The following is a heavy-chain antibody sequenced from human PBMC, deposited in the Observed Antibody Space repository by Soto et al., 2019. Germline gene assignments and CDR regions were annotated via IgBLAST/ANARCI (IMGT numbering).Heavy chain of an antibody. CDR1: GGSFSGYY. CDR2: INHSAST. J-gene: IGHJ5*02. V-gene: IGHV4-34*01. Sequence: AETLSLTCGVYGGSFSGYYWIGMRDPPGKGMEWIGKINHSASTNYNPSLKSRVTISVNTSNNQFSLKLSSVTAADTAVYYCARGGPGTQPGYWFDPWGQGTLVTVSS. CDR3: ARGGPGTQPGYWFDP. D-gene: IGHD1-1*01.